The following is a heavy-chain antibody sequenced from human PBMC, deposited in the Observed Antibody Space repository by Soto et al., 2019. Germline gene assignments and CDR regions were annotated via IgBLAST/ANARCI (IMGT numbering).Heavy chain of an antibody. D-gene: IGHD3-10*01. V-gene: IGHV4-61*01. Sequence: SETLSLTCTVSGGSVSSGSYYWSWIRQPPGKGLEWIGYIYYSGSTDYNPSLKSRVTISVDTSKNQFSLKLSSATAADTAVYYCARGRVTMIRGGINNWGQGTLVTVSS. CDR1: GGSVSSGSYY. J-gene: IGHJ4*02. CDR2: IYYSGST. CDR3: ARGRVTMIRGGINN.